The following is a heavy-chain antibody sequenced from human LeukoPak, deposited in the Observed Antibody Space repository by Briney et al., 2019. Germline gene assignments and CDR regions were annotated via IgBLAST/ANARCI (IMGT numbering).Heavy chain of an antibody. Sequence: SETLSLTCGVSGGSIITTNWWSWVRQPPGKGLEWIGEVHLNGATNYNPSLESRVSMSIDKSKNQLSLKLSSVTAADTTTYYCTRESGAFSPFGFWGQGTLVTVSS. CDR1: GGSIITTNW. V-gene: IGHV4-4*02. CDR3: TRESGAFSPFGF. J-gene: IGHJ4*02. CDR2: VHLNGAT. D-gene: IGHD1-26*01.